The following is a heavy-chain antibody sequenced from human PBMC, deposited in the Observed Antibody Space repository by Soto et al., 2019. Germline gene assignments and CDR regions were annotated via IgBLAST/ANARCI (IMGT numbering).Heavy chain of an antibody. V-gene: IGHV3-21*01. CDR1: GFTFSSYT. CDR2: ISSSTTYI. D-gene: IGHD3-3*02. CDR3: ARDRSPQIRGGGMDV. J-gene: IGHJ6*02. Sequence: ESGGGLVKPGGSLRLSCAASGFTFSSYTMNWVRQAPGKGLEWVSSISSSTTYIYYADSVKGRFTISRDNAKNSLHLQMNSLRAEDTAVYYCARDRSPQIRGGGMDVWGQGTTVTVSS.